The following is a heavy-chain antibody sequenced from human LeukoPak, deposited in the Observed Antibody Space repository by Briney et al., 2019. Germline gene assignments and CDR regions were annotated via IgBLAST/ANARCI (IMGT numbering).Heavy chain of an antibody. CDR3: ANVPTYYYDSSGYLGDAFDI. CDR1: GFTFSDYY. CDR2: ISSSGSTI. D-gene: IGHD3-22*01. Sequence: EGSLRLSCAASGFTFSDYYMSWIRQAPGKGLEWVSYISSSGSTIFYADSVKGRFTISRDNAKHPLYLQANGLRAEDTAVYYCANVPTYYYDSSGYLGDAFDIWGQGTMVTVSS. V-gene: IGHV3-11*01. J-gene: IGHJ3*02.